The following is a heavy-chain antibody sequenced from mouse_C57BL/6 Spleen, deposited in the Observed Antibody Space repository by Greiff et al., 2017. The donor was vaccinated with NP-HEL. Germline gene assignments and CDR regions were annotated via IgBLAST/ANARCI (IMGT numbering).Heavy chain of an antibody. V-gene: IGHV14-4*01. CDR3: TTPCYYGSSHWYFDV. J-gene: IGHJ1*03. CDR2: IDPENGDT. Sequence: VQLQQSGAELVRPGASVKLSCTASGFNIKDDYMHWVKQRPEQGLEWIGWIDPENGDTEYASKFQGKATITADTSSNTAYLQLSSLTSEDTAVYYCTTPCYYGSSHWYFDVWGTGTTVTVSS. D-gene: IGHD1-1*01. CDR1: GFNIKDDY.